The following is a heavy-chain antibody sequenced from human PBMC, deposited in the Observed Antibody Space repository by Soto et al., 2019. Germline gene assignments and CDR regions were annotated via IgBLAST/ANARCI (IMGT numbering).Heavy chain of an antibody. Sequence: GGSLRLSCVASGFTFKSYAVSWVRQAPGKGLEWVSGISGSGGTTHYADSVKGRFTISRDNSRNTLYLQMNSLRAEDTAVYHCAKDTSTAWGFDPWGQGTLVTVSS. CDR1: GFTFKSYA. CDR3: AKDTSTAWGFDP. D-gene: IGHD1-1*01. J-gene: IGHJ5*02. V-gene: IGHV3-23*01. CDR2: ISGSGGTT.